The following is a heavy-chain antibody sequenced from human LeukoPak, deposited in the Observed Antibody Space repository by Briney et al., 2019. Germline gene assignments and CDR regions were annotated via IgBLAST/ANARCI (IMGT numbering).Heavy chain of an antibody. J-gene: IGHJ5*02. D-gene: IGHD2-2*01. CDR3: ARALWGYCSSTSCYGVWFDP. V-gene: IGHV3-48*04. CDR2: ISSSSSTI. CDR1: GFTFSSYS. Sequence: GGSLRLSCAASGFTFSSYSMNWVRQAPGKGLEWVSYISSSSSTIYYADSVKGRFTISRDNAKNSLYLQMDSLRAEDTAVYYCARALWGYCSSTSCYGVWFDPWGQGTLVTVSS.